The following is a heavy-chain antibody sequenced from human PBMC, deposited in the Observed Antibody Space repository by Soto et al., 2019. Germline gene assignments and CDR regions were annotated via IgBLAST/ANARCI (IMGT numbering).Heavy chain of an antibody. CDR2: IYWNDDK. J-gene: IGHJ3*02. V-gene: IGHV2-5*01. Sequence: QITLKESGPTLVKPTQTLTLTCTFSGLSLTTTGVGVGWIRQPPGKALEWLAVIYWNDDKRYSPSLKNRLTTTNDTSKNQVVLTMTNMDPVDTSTYYCAHSLLARPVLGAYDMWGRGTLVIVSS. CDR3: AHSLLARPVLGAYDM. D-gene: IGHD6-6*01. CDR1: GLSLTTTGVG.